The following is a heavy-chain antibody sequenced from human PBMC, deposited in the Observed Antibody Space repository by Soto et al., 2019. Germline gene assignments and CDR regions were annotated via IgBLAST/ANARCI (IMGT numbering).Heavy chain of an antibody. J-gene: IGHJ6*02. Sequence: GGSLRLSCAASGFTFSSYGMHWVRQAPGKGLEWVAVIWYDGSNKYYADSVKGRFTISRDNSKNTLYLQMNSLRAEDTAVYYCARDCTIFGDYYYYGMDVWGQGTTVTVSS. V-gene: IGHV3-33*01. CDR1: GFTFSSYG. CDR2: IWYDGSNK. CDR3: ARDCTIFGDYYYYGMDV. D-gene: IGHD3-3*01.